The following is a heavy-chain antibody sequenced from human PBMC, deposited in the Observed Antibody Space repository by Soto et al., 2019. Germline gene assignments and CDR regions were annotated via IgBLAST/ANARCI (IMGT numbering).Heavy chain of an antibody. J-gene: IGHJ6*03. D-gene: IGHD3-3*01. CDR2: INHSGST. CDR3: ARGVPLRFLETPHMDV. V-gene: IGHV4-34*01. Sequence: SETLSLTCAVYGGSFSGYYWSWIRQPPGKGLEWIGEINHSGSTNYNPSLKSRVTISVDTSKNQFSLKLSSVTAADTAVYYCARGVPLRFLETPHMDVSSKGTTVTVSS. CDR1: GGSFSGYY.